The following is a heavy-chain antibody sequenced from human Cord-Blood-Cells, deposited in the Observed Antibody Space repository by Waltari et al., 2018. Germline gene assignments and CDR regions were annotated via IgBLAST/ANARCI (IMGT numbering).Heavy chain of an antibody. V-gene: IGHV4-59*11. CDR3: ARAANVWSGYYFDY. D-gene: IGHD3-3*01. CDR2: IYYSGST. Sequence: QVHLREPAPGWVKPSETLSLTCTSSGGPTIIPSWTWLRRPPGKGLEWIGYIYYSGSTNYNPSLKSRVTISVDTSKNQFSLKLSSVTAADTAVYYCARAANVWSGYYFDYWGQGTLVTVSS. J-gene: IGHJ4*02. CDR1: GGPTIIPS.